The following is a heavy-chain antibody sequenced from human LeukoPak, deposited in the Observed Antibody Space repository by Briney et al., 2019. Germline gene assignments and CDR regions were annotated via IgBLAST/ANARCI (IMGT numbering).Heavy chain of an antibody. J-gene: IGHJ4*02. D-gene: IGHD3-22*01. V-gene: IGHV3-23*01. CDR2: ISGSGGST. CDR3: AKVGLGYYDGSGYIPDY. CDR1: GFTFSSFA. Sequence: GGSLRLSCAASGFTFSSFAMSWVRQAPGKGLEWVSAISGSGGSTYYADSVKGRFTTSRDNSKNTLYLQMNSLRAEDTAVYYCAKVGLGYYDGSGYIPDYWGQGTLVTVSS.